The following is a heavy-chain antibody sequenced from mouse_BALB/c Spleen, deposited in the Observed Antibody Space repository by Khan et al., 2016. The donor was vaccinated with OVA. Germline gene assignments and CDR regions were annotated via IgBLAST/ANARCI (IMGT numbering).Heavy chain of an antibody. CDR2: INPHIGET. D-gene: IGHD1-1*01. Sequence: VQLQQSGPELVKPGASVKISCKASGYSFTGYFMNWVMQSHGKSLEWIGRINPHIGETLYNQKFKGKATLTVDDSSSTAHMELRSLASEDSAVYYCARKNGSDFDYWGQGTTLTVSS. CDR1: GYSFTGYF. J-gene: IGHJ2*01. V-gene: IGHV1-20*02. CDR3: ARKNGSDFDY.